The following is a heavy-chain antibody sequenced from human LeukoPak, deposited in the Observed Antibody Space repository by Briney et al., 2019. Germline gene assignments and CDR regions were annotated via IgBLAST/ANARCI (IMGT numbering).Heavy chain of an antibody. J-gene: IGHJ6*03. CDR1: GFIFNSHS. CDR2: ISSTSSYI. CDR3: AREAYYYYYMDV. Sequence: GGSLRLSCAASGFIFNSHSMNWVRQAPGKGLEWVSSISSTSSYIYYADSVKSRFTISRDNAKNSLYLQMNSLRAEDTAVYYCAREAYYYYYMDVWGKGTTVTVSS. V-gene: IGHV3-21*01.